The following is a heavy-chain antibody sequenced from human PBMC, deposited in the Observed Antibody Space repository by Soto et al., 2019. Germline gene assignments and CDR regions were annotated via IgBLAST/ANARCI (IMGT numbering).Heavy chain of an antibody. V-gene: IGHV1-69*13. J-gene: IGHJ5*02. D-gene: IGHD1-26*01. CDR3: ARELGAAFDP. CDR1: GGTFSSYA. CDR2: IIPIFGTA. Sequence: GASVKVSCKASGGTFSSYAISWVRQAPRQGLEWMGGIIPIFGTANYAQKFQGRVTITADESTSTAYMELSSLRSEDTAVYYCARELGAAFDPCGQGTLVTVSS.